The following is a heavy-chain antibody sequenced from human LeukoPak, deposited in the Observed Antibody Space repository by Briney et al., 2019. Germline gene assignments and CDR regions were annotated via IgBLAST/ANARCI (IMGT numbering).Heavy chain of an antibody. J-gene: IGHJ4*02. D-gene: IGHD1-1*01. CDR2: IIPILDMA. V-gene: IGHV1-69*04. CDR1: GGTFSSYA. Sequence: SVKVSCKASGGTFSSYAINWVRQAPGQGLEWMGRIIPILDMADYAQNFQGRVTITADKSTSTAYMDLSSLRSEDTAVYYCARDYQGERNDFDYWGQGTLVTVSS. CDR3: ARDYQGERNDFDY.